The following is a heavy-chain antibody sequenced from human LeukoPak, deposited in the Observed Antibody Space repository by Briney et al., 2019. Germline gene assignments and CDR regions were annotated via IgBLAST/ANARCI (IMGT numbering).Heavy chain of an antibody. D-gene: IGHD6-19*01. CDR2: ISAYNGNT. CDR3: ARDSPPISGWYSVGGY. J-gene: IGHJ4*02. V-gene: IGHV1-18*01. Sequence: APVKVSCKASGYTFTSYGISWVRQAPGQGLEWMGWISAYNGNTNYAQKLQGRVTMTTDTSTSTAYMELRSLRSDDTAVYYCARDSPPISGWYSVGGYWGQGTLVTVSS. CDR1: GYTFTSYG.